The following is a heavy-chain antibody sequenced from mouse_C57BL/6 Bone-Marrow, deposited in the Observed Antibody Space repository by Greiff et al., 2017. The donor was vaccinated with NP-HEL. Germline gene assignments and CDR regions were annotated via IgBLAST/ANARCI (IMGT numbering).Heavy chain of an antibody. CDR2: IYPRSGNT. J-gene: IGHJ4*01. CDR1: GYTFTSYG. D-gene: IGHD1-1*01. Sequence: QVQLKQSGAELARPGASVKLSCKASGYTFTSYGISWVKQRTGQGLEWIGEIYPRSGNTYYNEKFKGKATLTVDKSSSTAYMELRSLTSEASAVYFGAREAYYYGSSSMDYWGQGTSVTVSS. V-gene: IGHV1-81*01. CDR3: AREAYYYGSSSMDY.